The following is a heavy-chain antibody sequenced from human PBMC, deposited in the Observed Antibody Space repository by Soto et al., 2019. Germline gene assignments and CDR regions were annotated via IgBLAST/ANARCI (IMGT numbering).Heavy chain of an antibody. Sequence: SETLSLTCAVSGGSISSSNWWSWVRQPPGKGLEWIGEIYHSGSTNYNPSLKRRLTISVDKSKNQFSLKLSSVTAADTAVYYCSRVNYDFWSGYYTDFDYWGQGTLVTVSS. CDR1: GGSISSSNW. D-gene: IGHD3-3*01. CDR2: IYHSGST. CDR3: SRVNYDFWSGYYTDFDY. V-gene: IGHV4-4*02. J-gene: IGHJ4*02.